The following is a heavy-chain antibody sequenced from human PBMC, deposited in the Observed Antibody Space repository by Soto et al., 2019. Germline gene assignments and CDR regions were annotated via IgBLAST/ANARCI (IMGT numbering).Heavy chain of an antibody. Sequence: GGSLRLSCAASGFTFDDYAMHWVRQAPGKGLEWVSGISWNSGSIDYADSVKGRFTISRDNAKSSLYLQMNSLRAEDTAFYYCAKVEIHVVVVAAIVYWGLGTLVTVSS. CDR3: AKVEIHVVVVAAIVY. V-gene: IGHV3-9*01. J-gene: IGHJ4*02. CDR2: ISWNSGSI. CDR1: GFTFDDYA. D-gene: IGHD2-15*01.